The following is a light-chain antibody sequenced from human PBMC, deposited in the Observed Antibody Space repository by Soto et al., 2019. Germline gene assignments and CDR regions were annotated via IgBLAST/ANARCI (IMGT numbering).Light chain of an antibody. Sequence: EIVMTQSPGTLSVSPRERATLSCRASQSVRSNLAWYQQKPGQAPRLLIYGASTRATGIPARFSGSGSGTELTLTISSLQSEDFGVYYCQQYNDWPGTFGQGTTLEVK. V-gene: IGKV3-15*01. CDR2: GAS. CDR3: QQYNDWPGT. CDR1: QSVRSN. J-gene: IGKJ2*01.